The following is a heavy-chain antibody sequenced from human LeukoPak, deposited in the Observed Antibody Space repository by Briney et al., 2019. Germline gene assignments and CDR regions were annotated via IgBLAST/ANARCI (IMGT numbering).Heavy chain of an antibody. CDR3: ARRKAKTPDYFDY. J-gene: IGHJ4*02. V-gene: IGHV4-59*08. Sequence: SETLSLTCTVSGDSISNYYWTWIPQPPGKGLEWIGYNYYSGNTNYNPSLKSRVTISLDTSKNQFSLKLTSVTAADTAMYYCARRKAKTPDYFDYWGQGALVTVSS. CDR1: GDSISNYY. CDR2: NYYSGNT.